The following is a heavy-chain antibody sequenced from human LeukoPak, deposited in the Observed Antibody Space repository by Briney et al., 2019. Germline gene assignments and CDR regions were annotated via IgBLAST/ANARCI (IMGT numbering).Heavy chain of an antibody. CDR3: ARGVDVVVPAAPRDWFDP. Sequence: SETLPLTCTVSGGSISSSSYYWGWIRQPPGKGLEWIGSIYYSGSTYYNPSLKSRVTISVDTSKNQFSLKLSSVTAADTAVYYCARGVDVVVPAAPRDWFDPWGQGTLVTVSS. CDR2: IYYSGST. J-gene: IGHJ5*02. CDR1: GGSISSSSYY. V-gene: IGHV4-39*07. D-gene: IGHD2-2*01.